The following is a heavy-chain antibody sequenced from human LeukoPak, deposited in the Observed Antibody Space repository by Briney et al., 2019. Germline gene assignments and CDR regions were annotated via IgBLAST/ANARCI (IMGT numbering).Heavy chain of an antibody. CDR2: ISGSGGST. CDR3: ARGRGSSSYQVDY. D-gene: IGHD2-2*01. V-gene: IGHV3-23*01. J-gene: IGHJ4*02. CDR1: GFTFSSYA. Sequence: GGSLRLSCAASGFTFSSYAMSWVRQAPGKGLEWVSAISGSGGSTYYADSVRGQFTISRDNPKNTLYLQMNSLRAEDTAVYYCARGRGSSSYQVDYWGQGTLVTVSS.